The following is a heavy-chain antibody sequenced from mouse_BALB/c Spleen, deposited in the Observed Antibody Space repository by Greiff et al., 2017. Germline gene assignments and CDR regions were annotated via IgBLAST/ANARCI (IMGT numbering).Heavy chain of an antibody. CDR2: INPSNGRT. Sequence: QVQLQQPGAELVKPGASVKLSCKASGYTFTSYWMHWVKQRPGQGLEWIGEINPSNGRTNYNEKFKSKATLTVDKSSSTAYMQLSSLTSEDSAVYCCARGDLYYAMDFWGQGTSVTVSS. V-gene: IGHV1S81*02. D-gene: IGHD3-3*01. CDR3: ARGDLYYAMDF. CDR1: GYTFTSYW. J-gene: IGHJ4*01.